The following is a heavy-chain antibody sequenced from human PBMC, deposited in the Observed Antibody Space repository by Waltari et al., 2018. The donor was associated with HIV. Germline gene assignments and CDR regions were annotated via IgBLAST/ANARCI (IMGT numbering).Heavy chain of an antibody. CDR3: ARQEVTIFGSYYGMDV. Sequence: QLQLQESGPGLVKPSETLSLICIVSGGSISSSSHYWGWIRQPPGKGLEWIGTIYYRGKTYYNPSLKSRVTISVDTSKNQFSLKLTSVTAADTAVYYCARQEVTIFGSYYGMDVWGQWTTVTVSS. CDR1: GGSISSSSHY. CDR2: IYYRGKT. V-gene: IGHV4-39*01. J-gene: IGHJ6*02. D-gene: IGHD3-3*01.